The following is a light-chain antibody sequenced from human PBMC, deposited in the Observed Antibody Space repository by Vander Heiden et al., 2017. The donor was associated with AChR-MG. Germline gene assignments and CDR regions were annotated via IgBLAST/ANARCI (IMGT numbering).Light chain of an antibody. J-gene: IGKJ1*01. V-gene: IGKV1-5*03. CDR1: QSIKNW. Sequence: DIQMTHSPSTLPASLGDRVTITCRASQSIKNWLAWYQQKPGRALKLLIYKTSSLESGVPSRFSGSGSGTEFTLTISSLQPDDFATYYCQQYNKYPWTFAQGTKVEIK. CDR2: KTS. CDR3: QQYNKYPWT.